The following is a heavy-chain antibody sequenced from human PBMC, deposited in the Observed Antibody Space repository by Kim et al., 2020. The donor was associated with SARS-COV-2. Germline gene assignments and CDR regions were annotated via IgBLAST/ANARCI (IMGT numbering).Heavy chain of an antibody. D-gene: IGHD1-26*01. CDR3: SRPLRDGIVGWIDP. J-gene: IGHJ5*02. V-gene: IGHV3-74*01. Sequence: GGSLRLSCAASGFTFSTYWMHWVRQTPVKGLVWISSINTDGRQTVYADSVKGRFTISRDNAKNTLSLQMNILRVEDTGLYYCSRPLRDGIVGWIDPWGQG. CDR1: GFTFSTYW. CDR2: INTDGRQT.